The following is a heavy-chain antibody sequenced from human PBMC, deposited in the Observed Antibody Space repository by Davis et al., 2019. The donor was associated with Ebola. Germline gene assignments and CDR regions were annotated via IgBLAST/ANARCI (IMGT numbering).Heavy chain of an antibody. V-gene: IGHV3-33*08. CDR2: IWYDGSNK. Sequence: PGGSLRLSCAASGFTFTSYAMSWVRQAPGKGLEWVAVIWYDGSNKYYADSVKGRFTISRDNSKNTLYLQMNSLRAEDTAVYYCATLSLGYCSSTSCYAGYGMDVWGQGTTVTVSS. CDR3: ATLSLGYCSSTSCYAGYGMDV. J-gene: IGHJ6*02. CDR1: GFTFTSYA. D-gene: IGHD2-2*01.